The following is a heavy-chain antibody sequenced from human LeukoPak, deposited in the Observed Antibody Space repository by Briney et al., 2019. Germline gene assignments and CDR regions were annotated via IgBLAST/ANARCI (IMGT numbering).Heavy chain of an antibody. CDR3: ASSMYDFWSGYYLSNFDY. Sequence: ASVKVSCKASGYTFTSYDINWVRQAPGQGLEWMGGIIPIFGTANYAQKFQGRVTITADESTSTAYMELSSLRSEDTAVYYCASSMYDFWSGYYLSNFDYWGQGTLVTVSS. D-gene: IGHD3-3*01. CDR2: IIPIFGTA. J-gene: IGHJ4*02. V-gene: IGHV1-69*13. CDR1: GYTFTSYD.